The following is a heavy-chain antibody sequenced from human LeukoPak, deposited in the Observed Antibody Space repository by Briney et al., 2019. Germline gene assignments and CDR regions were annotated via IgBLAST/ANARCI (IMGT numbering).Heavy chain of an antibody. Sequence: PGGSLRLSCSASEFTFSYYAMHSVRQAPGKGLEYVSAISPNGGTTYYANSVKGRFTISRDNSKNTLWRQMGSLRAEDMAVYYCARAYCSSTSCPPDYWGEGTLVTVSS. CDR3: ARAYCSSTSCPPDY. CDR1: EFTFSYYA. V-gene: IGHV3-64*01. D-gene: IGHD2-2*01. CDR2: ISPNGGTT. J-gene: IGHJ4*02.